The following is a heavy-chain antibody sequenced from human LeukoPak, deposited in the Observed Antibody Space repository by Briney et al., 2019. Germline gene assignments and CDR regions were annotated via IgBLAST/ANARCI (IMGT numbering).Heavy chain of an antibody. Sequence: SSETLSLTCAVYGGSFSGYYWSWIRQPPGKGLEWIGEINHSGSTNYNPSLKSRVTISVDTSKNQFSLKLSSVTAADTAVHYCAREYSGRFDPWGQGTLVTVSS. CDR2: INHSGST. CDR1: GGSFSGYY. V-gene: IGHV4-34*01. D-gene: IGHD4-23*01. CDR3: AREYSGRFDP. J-gene: IGHJ5*02.